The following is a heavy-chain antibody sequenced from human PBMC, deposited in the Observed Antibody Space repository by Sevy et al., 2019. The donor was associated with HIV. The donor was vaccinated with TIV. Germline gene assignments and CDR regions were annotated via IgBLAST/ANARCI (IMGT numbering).Heavy chain of an antibody. CDR2: IRYDGSNK. V-gene: IGHV3-30*02. J-gene: IGHJ4*02. CDR3: ARDLFSGGNAVYGY. D-gene: IGHD2-15*01. CDR1: GFTFSNYG. Sequence: GGSLRLSCAASGFTFSNYGIHWVRQAPGKGLEWVAFIRYDGSNKYYADSVKGRFTISRDNSKNTLYLQMNSLRAEDTAVYYCARDLFSGGNAVYGYWGQGTLVTVSS.